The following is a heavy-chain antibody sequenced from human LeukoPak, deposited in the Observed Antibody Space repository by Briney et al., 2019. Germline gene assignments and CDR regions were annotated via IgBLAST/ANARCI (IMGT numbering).Heavy chain of an antibody. V-gene: IGHV1-46*01. J-gene: IGHJ5*02. CDR1: GYTFTSYY. CDR3: ARDNSVGDNAWWFDP. Sequence: ASLKVSCKASGYTFTSYYMHCVRQAPGQGLEWMGLINPTGGSTGYAQKFQGRVTMTRDMSTSTDYMELSSLRSEDTAIYYCARDNSVGDNAWWFDPWGQGTLVTVSS. D-gene: IGHD1-26*01. CDR2: INPTGGST.